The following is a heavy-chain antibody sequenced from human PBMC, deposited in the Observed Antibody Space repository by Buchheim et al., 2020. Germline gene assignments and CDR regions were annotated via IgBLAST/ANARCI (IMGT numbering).Heavy chain of an antibody. J-gene: IGHJ4*02. CDR1: GYTFTSYD. CDR2: INPNSGGT. D-gene: IGHD3-9*01. V-gene: IGHV1-2*06. CDR3: AVEGYYDILTGYYTPDY. Sequence: QVQLVQSGAEVKKPGASVKVSCKASGYTFTSYDINWVRQAPGQGLEWMGRINPNSGGTNYAQKFQGRVTMTRDTSISPAYMELSRLRSDDTAVYYCAVEGYYDILTGYYTPDYWGQGTL.